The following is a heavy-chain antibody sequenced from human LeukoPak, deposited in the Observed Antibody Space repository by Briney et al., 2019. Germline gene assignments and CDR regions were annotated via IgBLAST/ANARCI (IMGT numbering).Heavy chain of an antibody. CDR2: IYTSGST. Sequence: SETLSLTCTVSGGSISSGSYYWSWIRQPAGKGLEWIGRIYTSGSTNYNPSLKGRVTISVDTSKNQFSLKLSSVTAADTAVYYCARGVELLTFDYWGQGTLVTVSS. CDR1: GGSISSGSYY. J-gene: IGHJ4*02. CDR3: ARGVELLTFDY. V-gene: IGHV4-61*02. D-gene: IGHD1-7*01.